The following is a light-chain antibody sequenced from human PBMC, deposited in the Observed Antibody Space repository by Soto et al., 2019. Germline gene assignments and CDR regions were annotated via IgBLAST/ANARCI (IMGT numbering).Light chain of an antibody. CDR3: QAWDSSTAYYV. V-gene: IGLV3-1*01. Sequence: SYELTQPPSVSVSPGQTASITCSGDKLGDKYACWYQQKPGQSPVLVIYQDSKRPSGIPERFSGSNSGNTATLTISGTQAMDEADYYCQAWDSSTAYYVFGTGIKLTVL. CDR1: KLGDKY. J-gene: IGLJ1*01. CDR2: QDS.